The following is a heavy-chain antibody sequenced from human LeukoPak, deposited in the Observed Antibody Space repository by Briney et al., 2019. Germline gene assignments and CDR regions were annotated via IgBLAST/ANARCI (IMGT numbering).Heavy chain of an antibody. V-gene: IGHV3-23*01. CDR1: GFTFGSYM. J-gene: IGHJ4*02. CDR2: ISSNGGST. CDR3: ARYCSGASCYSGVDY. D-gene: IGHD2-15*01. Sequence: GGSLRLSCAASGFTFGSYMMTSVRQAPGRRLEWVSTISSNGGSTYYADSVKGRFTISRDNSKNTLYLQMSSLRAEDTAVYYCARYCSGASCYSGVDYWGQGTLAPVSS.